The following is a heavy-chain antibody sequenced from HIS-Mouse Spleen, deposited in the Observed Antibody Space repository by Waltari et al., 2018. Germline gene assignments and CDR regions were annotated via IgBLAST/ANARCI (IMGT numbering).Heavy chain of an antibody. CDR1: GGSISSSSYY. Sequence: QLQLQESGPGLVKPSETLSLTCTVSGGSISSSSYYWGWIRQPPGKGLEWLGSIYYSGSTYYNQSLKRRVTISVDTSKNQFSLKLSSVTAADTAVYYCAREIPYSSSWYDWYFDLWGRGTLVTVSS. CDR2: IYYSGST. V-gene: IGHV4-39*07. D-gene: IGHD6-13*01. J-gene: IGHJ2*01. CDR3: AREIPYSSSWYDWYFDL.